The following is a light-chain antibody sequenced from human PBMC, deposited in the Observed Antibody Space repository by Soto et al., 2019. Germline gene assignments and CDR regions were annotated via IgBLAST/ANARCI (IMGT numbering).Light chain of an antibody. V-gene: IGKV1-39*01. CDR3: QQTNSLPLT. CDR2: DAS. CDR1: QSISSY. J-gene: IGKJ4*01. Sequence: DIQMTQSPSSLSASVGDRVTITCRASQSISSYLNWYQQKPGKAPKLLISDASTLQGGAPSRFSGSGSGRDFTLTISSLQSEDFGTYFCQQTNSLPLTFGGGTKVEIK.